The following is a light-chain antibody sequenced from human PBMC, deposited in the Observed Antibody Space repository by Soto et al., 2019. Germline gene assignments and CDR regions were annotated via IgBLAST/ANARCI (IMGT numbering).Light chain of an antibody. CDR2: TAS. Sequence: IQLTQSPSSLSASVGDRVTITCRASQGISSHLAWYQQKPGKAPKLLIYTASTLQTGVPSRFSGGGSGTDFTLTLSSLQPEDSATYYCQQVNSFPSTFGQGTQLEIK. CDR1: QGISSH. J-gene: IGKJ5*01. V-gene: IGKV1-9*01. CDR3: QQVNSFPST.